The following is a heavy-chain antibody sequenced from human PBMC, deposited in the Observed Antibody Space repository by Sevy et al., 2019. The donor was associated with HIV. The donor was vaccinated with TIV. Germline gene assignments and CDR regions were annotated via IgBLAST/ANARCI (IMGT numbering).Heavy chain of an antibody. J-gene: IGHJ5*02. Sequence: ASVKGSCKASGYTFTSYDINWVRQATGQGLEWMGWMNPNSGNTGYAQKFQGRVTMTRNTSISTAYMELSSLRSEDTAVYYCARGACSSTSCYTSNWFDPWGQGTLVTVSS. CDR1: GYTFTSYD. V-gene: IGHV1-8*01. D-gene: IGHD2-2*02. CDR2: MNPNSGNT. CDR3: ARGACSSTSCYTSNWFDP.